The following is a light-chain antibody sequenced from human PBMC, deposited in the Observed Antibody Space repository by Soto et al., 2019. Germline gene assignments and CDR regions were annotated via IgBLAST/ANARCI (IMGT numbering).Light chain of an antibody. V-gene: IGLV2-23*01. CDR1: SRNVGTFNL. Sequence: QSVLTQPASVSGSPGQSITISCTGTSRNVGTFNLVSWYQHHSDTAPKLIIYEGSKRPSDVSSRFSGSMSGNTASLTISGLQADDEAAYYCCSYADGSTVLFGGGTKLTVL. J-gene: IGLJ2*01. CDR3: CSYADGSTVL. CDR2: EGS.